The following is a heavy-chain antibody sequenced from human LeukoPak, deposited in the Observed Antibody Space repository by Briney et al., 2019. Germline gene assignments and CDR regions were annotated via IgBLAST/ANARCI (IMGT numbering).Heavy chain of an antibody. D-gene: IGHD6-19*01. CDR2: INHSGST. J-gene: IGHJ4*02. CDR3: ARGRLVDISSGWRYFDY. V-gene: IGHV4-34*01. Sequence: PSETLSLTCAVYGGSFSGYYWSWIRQPPGKGLEWIGEINHSGSTNYNPSLKSRVTISVDTSKNQFSLKLSSVTAADTALYYCARGRLVDISSGWRYFDYWGQGTLVTVSS. CDR1: GGSFSGYY.